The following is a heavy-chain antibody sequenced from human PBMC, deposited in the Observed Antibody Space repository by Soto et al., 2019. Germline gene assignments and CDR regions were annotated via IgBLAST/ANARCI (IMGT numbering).Heavy chain of an antibody. Sequence: GGSLRLSCAASGFTFSSYGMHWVRQAPGKGLEWVAVISYDGSNKYYADSVKGRFTISRDNSKNTLYLQMNSLRAEDTAVYCCAKAIYGSGMTYYYYYGMDVWGQGTTVTVSS. CDR2: ISYDGSNK. CDR1: GFTFSSYG. V-gene: IGHV3-30*18. J-gene: IGHJ6*02. CDR3: AKAIYGSGMTYYYYYGMDV. D-gene: IGHD3-10*01.